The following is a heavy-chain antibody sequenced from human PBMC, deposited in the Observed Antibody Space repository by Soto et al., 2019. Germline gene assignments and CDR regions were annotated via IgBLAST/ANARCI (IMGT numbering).Heavy chain of an antibody. CDR2: ISGSGGST. CDR3: AKDVQEDDYGDYGSDY. Sequence: PGGSLRLSCAASGFTFSSYAMSWVRQAPGKGLEWVSAISGSGGSTYYADSVKGRFTISRDNSKNTLYLQMNSLRAEDTAVYYCAKDVQEDDYGDYGSDYWGQGTLVTVSS. V-gene: IGHV3-23*01. J-gene: IGHJ4*02. D-gene: IGHD4-17*01. CDR1: GFTFSSYA.